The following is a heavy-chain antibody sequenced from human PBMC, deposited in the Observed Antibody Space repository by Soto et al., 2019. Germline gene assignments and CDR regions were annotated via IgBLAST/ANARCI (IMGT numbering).Heavy chain of an antibody. CDR3: AKNGQPPYYYYGMDV. J-gene: IGHJ6*02. CDR2: ISGYNGDT. V-gene: IGHV1-18*01. Sequence: QGQLVQSGAEVKKPGASVKVSCKASGYAFTRYGISWVRQAPGQGLEWMGWISGYNGDTKYAQKFQGRVTMTIDTSTTTTYMELRSLISDDTAVYYCAKNGQPPYYYYGMDVWGQGTTVTVSS. D-gene: IGHD2-8*01. CDR1: GYAFTRYG.